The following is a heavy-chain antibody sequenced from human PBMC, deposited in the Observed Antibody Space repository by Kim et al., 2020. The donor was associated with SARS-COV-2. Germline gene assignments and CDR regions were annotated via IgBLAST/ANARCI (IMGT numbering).Heavy chain of an antibody. CDR2: IYYSGST. J-gene: IGHJ2*01. CDR3: ARKQWPVRYFDL. D-gene: IGHD6-19*01. V-gene: IGHV4-59*08. Sequence: SETLSLTCTVSGGSISSYYWSWIRQPPGKGLEWIGYIYYSGSTNYNPSLKSRVTISVDTSKNQFSLKLSSVTAADTAVYYCARKQWPVRYFDLWGRGTLVTVSS. CDR1: GGSISSYY.